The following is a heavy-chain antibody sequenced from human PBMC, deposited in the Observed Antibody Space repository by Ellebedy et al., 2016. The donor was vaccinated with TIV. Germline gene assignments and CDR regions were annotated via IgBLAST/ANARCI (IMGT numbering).Heavy chain of an antibody. J-gene: IGHJ2*01. CDR1: GGSISSYY. CDR2: IFYSGSS. Sequence: MPSETLSLTCTVSGGSISSYYWSWIRQPPGKGLEWIGNIFYSGSSDYNPSLKGRATISLDTPKNQFSLTLTSVTAADTAVYYCASHSYGSGVYFDLWGRGTLVTVSS. CDR3: ASHSYGSGVYFDL. D-gene: IGHD3-10*01. V-gene: IGHV4-59*01.